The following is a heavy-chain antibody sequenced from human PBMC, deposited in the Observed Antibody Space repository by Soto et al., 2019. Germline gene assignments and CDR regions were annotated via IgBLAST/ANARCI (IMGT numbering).Heavy chain of an antibody. CDR1: GGSFSGYY. Sequence: SETLSLTCAVYGGSFSGYYWSWIRQPPGKGLEWIGEINHSGSTNYNPSLKSRVTISVDTSKNQFSLKLSSVTAADTAVYYCARVNMTTVTTAYYYGMDVWGQGTTVTVSS. J-gene: IGHJ6*02. CDR2: INHSGST. V-gene: IGHV4-34*01. CDR3: ARVNMTTVTTAYYYGMDV. D-gene: IGHD4-4*01.